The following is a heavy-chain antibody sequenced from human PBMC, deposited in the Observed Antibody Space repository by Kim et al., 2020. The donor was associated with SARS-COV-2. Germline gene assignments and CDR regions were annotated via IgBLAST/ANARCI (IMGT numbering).Heavy chain of an antibody. CDR2: TT. V-gene: IGHV3-49*02. Sequence: TTEYAASVKGRFTISRDDSKSIAYLQMNSLKTEDRAVYYCTRVGYYYGMDVWGQGTTVTVSS. CDR3: TRVGYYYGMDV. J-gene: IGHJ6*02.